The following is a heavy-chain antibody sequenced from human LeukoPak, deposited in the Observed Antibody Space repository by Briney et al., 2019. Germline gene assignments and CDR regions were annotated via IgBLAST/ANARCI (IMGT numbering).Heavy chain of an antibody. CDR2: IYHSGST. CDR1: GYSISSNFY. D-gene: IGHD6-13*01. J-gene: IGHJ5*02. V-gene: IGHV4-38-2*02. Sequence: SETLSLTCTVSGYSISSNFYWGWIRQSPAKGLEWIGSIYHSGSTYYNPSLKSRVTISVDTSKNQFSLKLSSVTAADTAVYYCARLEIAAAGNRWFDPWGQGTLVTVSS. CDR3: ARLEIAAAGNRWFDP.